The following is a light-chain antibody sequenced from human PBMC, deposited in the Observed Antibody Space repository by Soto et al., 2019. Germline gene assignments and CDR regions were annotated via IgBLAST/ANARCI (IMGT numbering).Light chain of an antibody. V-gene: IGLV2-14*01. CDR2: EVS. CDR3: SSYTSSWV. J-gene: IGLJ3*02. CDR1: SSDVGGYNY. Sequence: QSALTQPASVSGSPGQSITNSCTGTSSDVGGYNYVSWYQQHPGKAPKLMIYEVSNRPSGVSNRFSGSKSGNTASLTISGLQAEDEADYYCSSYTSSWVFGGGTKLTVL.